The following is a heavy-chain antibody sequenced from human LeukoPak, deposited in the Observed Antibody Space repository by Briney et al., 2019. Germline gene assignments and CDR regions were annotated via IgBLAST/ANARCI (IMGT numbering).Heavy chain of an antibody. CDR1: GFTFSSYA. CDR3: AREGDFWSGPRD. J-gene: IGHJ4*02. CDR2: ISYDGSNK. V-gene: IGHV3-30-3*01. D-gene: IGHD3-3*01. Sequence: PGGSLRLSCAASGFTFSSYAMHWVRQAPGKGLEWVAVISYDGSNKYYADSVKGRFTISRDNSKNTLYLQMNSLRAEDTAVYYCAREGDFWSGPRDWGQGTLVTVSS.